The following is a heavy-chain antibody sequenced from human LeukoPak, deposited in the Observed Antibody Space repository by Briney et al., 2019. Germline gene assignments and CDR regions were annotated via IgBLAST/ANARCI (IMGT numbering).Heavy chain of an antibody. CDR3: SRDFPDNGETGAYDI. CDR2: ISPSGGTK. D-gene: IGHD4-17*01. V-gene: IGHV3-48*03. CDR1: GFTFSSYE. J-gene: IGHJ3*02. Sequence: TGGSLRLSCTASGFTFSSYEMNWVRQAPGKGLEWVSYISPSGGTKYYADPVKGRFTISRDNAKDSLYLQMNSLRAEDTAVYYCSRDFPDNGETGAYDIWGQGTMVTVSS.